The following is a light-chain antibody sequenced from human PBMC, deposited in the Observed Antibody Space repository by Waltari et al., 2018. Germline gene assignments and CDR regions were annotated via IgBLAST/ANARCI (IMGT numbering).Light chain of an antibody. Sequence: QSVLTQSPSASGTPGQRVTISCSGSSSNIGSNYVYWYQQLPGTAPKLLIYRSVERPSGVPARFSGSKSGTSASRAISGLRSEDEGDYYCVAWDDSLSGLWVFGGGTKLTVL. J-gene: IGLJ3*02. CDR1: SSNIGSNY. CDR3: VAWDDSLSGLWV. V-gene: IGLV1-47*01. CDR2: RSV.